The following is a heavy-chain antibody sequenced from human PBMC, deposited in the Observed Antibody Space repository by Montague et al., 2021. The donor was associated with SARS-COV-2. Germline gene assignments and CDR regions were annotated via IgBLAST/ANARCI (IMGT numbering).Heavy chain of an antibody. Sequence: SLRLSCAASGFTFSNYWMSWFRQAPGKGLEWVANINQDGSEQYHVDSVRGHFTISRDNAKNSLYLQMNSLRAEDTALYFCARGVGRYNWNDYDAFDIWGQGTMVTVSS. J-gene: IGHJ3*02. CDR3: ARGVGRYNWNDYDAFDI. D-gene: IGHD1-1*01. V-gene: IGHV3-7*05. CDR2: INQDGSEQ. CDR1: GFTFSNYW.